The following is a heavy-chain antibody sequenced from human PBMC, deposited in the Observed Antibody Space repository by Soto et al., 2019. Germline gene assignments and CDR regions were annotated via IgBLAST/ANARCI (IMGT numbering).Heavy chain of an antibody. V-gene: IGHV3-23*01. CDR2: ISGSGGTT. CDR3: AKDQYCSGGSCYWNK. CDR1: GFTFSSYS. J-gene: IGHJ4*02. D-gene: IGHD2-15*01. Sequence: GGSLRLSCAASGFTFSSYSMNWVRQAPGKGLECVSAISGSGGTTYYADSVKGRFTISRDNSKNTLYVQMNSLRAEDTAVYYCAKDQYCSGGSCYWNKWGQGTPVTVSS.